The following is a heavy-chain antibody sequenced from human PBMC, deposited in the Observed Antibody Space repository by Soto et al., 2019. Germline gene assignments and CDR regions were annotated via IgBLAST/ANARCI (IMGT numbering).Heavy chain of an antibody. D-gene: IGHD6-13*01. CDR1: GFTFSDFW. CDR3: GIGRSWESDY. V-gene: IGHV3-7*05. CDR2: IKEDGSEK. Sequence: EVQLVESGGGLVQPGGSLRLSCAASGFTFSDFWMSWVRQAPGKGLEWVANIKEDGSEKYYVDSVKGRFTISRNNAQNSLYLQMNSLRAEDTAVYYCGIGRSWESDYWGPGTLVTVSS. J-gene: IGHJ4*02.